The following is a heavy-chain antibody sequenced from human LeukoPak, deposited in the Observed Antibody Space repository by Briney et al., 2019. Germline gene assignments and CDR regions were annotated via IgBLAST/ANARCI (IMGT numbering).Heavy chain of an antibody. CDR2: IYYSGST. Sequence: SETLCLTCTVSGGSISSGDYYWSWIRQPPGKGLEWIGYIYYSGSTYYNPSLKSRVTISVDTSKNQFSLKLSSVTAADTAVYYCARAIAVAGTWVDYWGQGTLITVSS. CDR3: ARAIAVAGTWVDY. CDR1: GGSISSGDYY. V-gene: IGHV4-30-4*08. D-gene: IGHD6-19*01. J-gene: IGHJ4*02.